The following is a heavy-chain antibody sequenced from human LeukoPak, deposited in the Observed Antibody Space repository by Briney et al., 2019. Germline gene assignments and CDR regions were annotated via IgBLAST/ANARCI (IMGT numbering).Heavy chain of an antibody. V-gene: IGHV4-59*01. CDR3: ARDWELGH. CDR1: GGSIGNFF. Sequence: PSETLSLTCTVSGGSIGNFFWSWIRQSPGEGLEWIGFIYENGRTSYNPSLKSRVTISVDMSKDQFSLRLTSMTAADTAVYYCARDWELGHWGRGILVTVTS. D-gene: IGHD1-26*01. CDR2: IYENGRT. J-gene: IGHJ4*02.